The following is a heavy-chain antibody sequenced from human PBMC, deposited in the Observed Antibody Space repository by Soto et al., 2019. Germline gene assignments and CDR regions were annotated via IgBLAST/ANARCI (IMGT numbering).Heavy chain of an antibody. CDR1: GFTFRTYG. Sequence: GGSLRLSCAASGFTFRTYGMHWVRQAPGKGLEWVAFISDDGSQKYYGDSVKGRFTVSRDNSKNTLSLRMISLRTEDTSVYYCAKEAPGGWHFFDTWGQGTLVTVSS. V-gene: IGHV3-30*18. J-gene: IGHJ4*02. D-gene: IGHD6-19*01. CDR2: ISDDGSQK. CDR3: AKEAPGGWHFFDT.